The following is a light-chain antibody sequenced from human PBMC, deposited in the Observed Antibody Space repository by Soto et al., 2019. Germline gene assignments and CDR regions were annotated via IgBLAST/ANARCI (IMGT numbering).Light chain of an antibody. CDR1: QGISSY. J-gene: IGKJ4*01. CDR3: QQLNSYPLT. V-gene: IGKV1-9*01. Sequence: DIKLTQSPSFLSASVGDRVTITCGASQGISSYLAWYQQKPGKAPKLLIYAASTLQSGVPSRFSGSGSGTEFTLTISSLQPEDFATYYCQQLNSYPLTFGGGTKVDIK. CDR2: AAS.